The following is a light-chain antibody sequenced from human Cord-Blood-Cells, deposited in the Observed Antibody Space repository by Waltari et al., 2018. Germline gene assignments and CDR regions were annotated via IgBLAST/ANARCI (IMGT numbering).Light chain of an antibody. CDR3: QQYNNWPPLT. CDR1: QSVSRN. J-gene: IGKJ4*01. CDR2: GAS. V-gene: IGKV3-15*01. Sequence: EIVITQSPATLSVSSWERATLPCSCSQSVSRNLAWYQQKPGPAPRFLIYGASTSAAVIPARFSGSGSGTEFTLTISSLQSEDFAVYYCQQYNNWPPLTFGGGTKVEIK.